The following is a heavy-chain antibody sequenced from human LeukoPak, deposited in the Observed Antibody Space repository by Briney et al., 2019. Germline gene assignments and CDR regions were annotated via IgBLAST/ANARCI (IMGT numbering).Heavy chain of an antibody. J-gene: IGHJ4*02. D-gene: IGHD3-22*01. CDR3: ARSYDSSGYYPPGYFDY. CDR2: ISAYNGNT. CDR1: GYTFTSYG. Sequence: ASVKVSCKASGYTFTSYGISWVRQAPGQGLEWMGWISAYNGNTNYAQKLQGRVTMTTDTSTSTAYMELRSLRSDDTAVYYCARSYDSSGYYPPGYFDYWGQGTLVTVSS. V-gene: IGHV1-18*01.